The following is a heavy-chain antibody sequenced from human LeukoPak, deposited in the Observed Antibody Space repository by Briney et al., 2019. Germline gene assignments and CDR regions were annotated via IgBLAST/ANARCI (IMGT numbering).Heavy chain of an antibody. V-gene: IGHV3-23*01. CDR1: GFTFSSYV. CDR2: VSCRGIST. Sequence: GGSLRLSCAASGFTFSSYVMCCVRRAPGRGLEGVSSVSCRGISTYYAHSVKGRVTISIDKSKNTLYLQMNSLRAEDTAVYYCAKEACSTSCGPDTWGHGNLVTVS. D-gene: IGHD2-2*01. J-gene: IGHJ5*01. CDR3: AKEACSTSCGPDT.